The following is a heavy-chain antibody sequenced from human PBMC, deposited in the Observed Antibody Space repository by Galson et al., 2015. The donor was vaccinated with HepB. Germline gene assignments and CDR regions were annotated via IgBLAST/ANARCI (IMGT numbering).Heavy chain of an antibody. J-gene: IGHJ4*02. CDR2: ISSSSSYI. CDR1: GFTFSSYS. Sequence: SLRLSCAASGFTFSSYSMNWVRQAPGKGLEWVSSISSSSSYIYYADSVKGRFTISRDNAKNSLYLQMNSQRAEDTAVYCCARDRPATGTYSGYDYWGQGTLVTVSS. V-gene: IGHV3-21*01. CDR3: ARDRPATGTYSGYDY. D-gene: IGHD5-12*01.